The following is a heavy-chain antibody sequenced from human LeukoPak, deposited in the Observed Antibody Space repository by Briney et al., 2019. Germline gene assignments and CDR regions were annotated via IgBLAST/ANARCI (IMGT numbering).Heavy chain of an antibody. CDR3: ARVGIAVAGTGSWFDP. V-gene: IGHV1-18*01. D-gene: IGHD6-19*01. CDR2: ISAYNGNT. J-gene: IGHJ5*02. CDR1: GYTFTSYG. Sequence: AAVKVSCKASGYTFTSYGISWVRQAPGQGLEWMGWISAYNGNTNYAQKLQGRVTMTTDTSTSTAYMELRSLRSDDTAVYYCARVGIAVAGTGSWFDPWGQGTLVTVSS.